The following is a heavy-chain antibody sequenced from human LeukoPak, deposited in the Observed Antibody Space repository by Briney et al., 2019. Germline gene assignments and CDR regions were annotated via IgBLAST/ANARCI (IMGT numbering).Heavy chain of an antibody. CDR3: ATDLKASFSGFYYFDY. CDR2: FDPEDGET. V-gene: IGHV1-24*01. J-gene: IGHJ4*02. D-gene: IGHD5-12*01. Sequence: ASVKVSCKVSGYTLTELSMHWVRQAPGKGLEWMGGFDPEDGETIYAQEFQGRVTMTEDTSTDTAYMELSSLRSEDTAVYYCATDLKASFSGFYYFDYWGQGTLVTVSS. CDR1: GYTLTELS.